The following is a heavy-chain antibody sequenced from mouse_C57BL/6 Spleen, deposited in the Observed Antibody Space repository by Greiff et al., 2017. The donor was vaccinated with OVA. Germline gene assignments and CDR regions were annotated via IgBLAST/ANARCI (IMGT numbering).Heavy chain of an antibody. Sequence: VQLKESGPELVKPGASVKISCKASGYSFTGYYMNWVKQSPEKSLEWIGEINPSTGGTTYNQKFKAKATLTVDKSSSTAYMQLKSLTSEESAVYYCAGSHSYWYFDVWGTGTTVTVSS. CDR1: GYSFTGYY. V-gene: IGHV1-42*01. D-gene: IGHD3-1*01. CDR2: INPSTGGT. CDR3: AGSHSYWYFDV. J-gene: IGHJ1*03.